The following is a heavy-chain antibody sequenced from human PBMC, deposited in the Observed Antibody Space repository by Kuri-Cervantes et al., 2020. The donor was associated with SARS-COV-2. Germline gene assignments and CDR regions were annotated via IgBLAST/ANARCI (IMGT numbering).Heavy chain of an antibody. V-gene: IGHV1-2*06. Sequence: ASVKDTCKASGYTFTGYHMHWVRQAPGQGLEWMGRIKPNSGGTNYAQKFQGRVTRTRDTSISTAYMELGRLRSDDTAVYYCARDPDSSSWYHGSFDIWGQGTMVTGSS. D-gene: IGHD6-13*01. CDR3: ARDPDSSSWYHGSFDI. J-gene: IGHJ3*02. CDR1: GYTFTGYH. CDR2: IKPNSGGT.